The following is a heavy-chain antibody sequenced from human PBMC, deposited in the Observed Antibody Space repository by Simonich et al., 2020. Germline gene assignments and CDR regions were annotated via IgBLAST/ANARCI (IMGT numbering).Heavy chain of an antibody. D-gene: IGHD6-13*01. CDR2: IRRSRSYI. CDR3: ARARGDSSSWYFDY. V-gene: IGHV3-21*01. CDR1: GFPFSRFS. Sequence: EVQLVESGGGLVKPGGSLRLSCSASGFPFSRFSRNWVRQAPEEGRGVILYIRRSRSYIYYADSGKGRFTISRDNAKNSLYLQMNSLRAEDTAVYYCARARGDSSSWYFDYWGQGTLVTVSS. J-gene: IGHJ4*02.